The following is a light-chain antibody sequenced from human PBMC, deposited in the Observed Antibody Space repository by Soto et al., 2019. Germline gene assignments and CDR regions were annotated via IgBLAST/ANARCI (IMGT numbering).Light chain of an antibody. CDR3: QSYDSTLSARYV. Sequence: QSVLTQPPSVSGAPGQRVTISCTGSSSNIGAGYDVHWYQQRPGTAPKLLIFGNINRPSGVPDRFSGSKSGTSASLAITGLQAEDEGDYYFQSYDSTLSARYVFGTGTTVTVL. V-gene: IGLV1-40*01. CDR2: GNI. J-gene: IGLJ1*01. CDR1: SSNIGAGYD.